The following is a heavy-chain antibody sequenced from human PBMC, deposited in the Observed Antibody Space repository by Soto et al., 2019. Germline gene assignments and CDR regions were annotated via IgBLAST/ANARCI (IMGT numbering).Heavy chain of an antibody. V-gene: IGHV1-18*01. Sequence: QVQLVQSGAEVKKPGASVKVSCKASGYTFTTYGISWVRQAPGQGLEWMGWSNAYNGDTNYALKLQGRVNMTADTSTSTGCMDLRSLISDDTAVYYCARDKGSSSWYYFFDYWGQGTLVTVSS. D-gene: IGHD6-13*01. J-gene: IGHJ4*02. CDR2: SNAYNGDT. CDR1: GYTFTTYG. CDR3: ARDKGSSSWYYFFDY.